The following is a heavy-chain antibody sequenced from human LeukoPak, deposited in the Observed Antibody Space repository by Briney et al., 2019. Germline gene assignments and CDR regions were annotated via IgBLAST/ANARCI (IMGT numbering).Heavy chain of an antibody. D-gene: IGHD3-22*01. V-gene: IGHV3-23*01. J-gene: IGHJ5*02. CDR3: AAFGDSSGYYYET. CDR2: ISGSGGST. Sequence: PGGSLRLSCAASGFTFSSYAMSWVRQPPGKGLEWVSAISGSGGSTYYADSVKGRFTISRDNSKNTLYLQMNSLRAEDTAVYYCAAFGDSSGYYYETWGQGTLVTVSS. CDR1: GFTFSSYA.